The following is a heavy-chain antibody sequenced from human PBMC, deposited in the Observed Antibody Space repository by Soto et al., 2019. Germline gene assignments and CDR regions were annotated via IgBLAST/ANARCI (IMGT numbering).Heavy chain of an antibody. J-gene: IGHJ6*02. Sequence: EVQLVESGGGLVQPGGSLRLSCAASGFTFSNYWRSWVRQAQGKGLEWVANIKQDESEKYYVDSVKGRFTISRDNAKNSLYLQMNSLRAEDTAVYYCARVRTENYYGMDVWGRGTTVTVSS. CDR2: IKQDESEK. CDR1: GFTFSNYW. V-gene: IGHV3-7*05. CDR3: ARVRTENYYGMDV.